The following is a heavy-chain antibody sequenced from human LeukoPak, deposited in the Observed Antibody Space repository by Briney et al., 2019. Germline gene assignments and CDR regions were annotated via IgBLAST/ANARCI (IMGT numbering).Heavy chain of an antibody. J-gene: IGHJ4*02. Sequence: VASVKVSCKASGYTFTSYYMHWVRQAPGQGLEWMGIINPSGGSTSYAQKFQGRVTMTRDMSTSTVYMELSSLRSEDTAVYYCARDSLPVDVYFDNWGQGTLVTVSS. V-gene: IGHV1-46*01. CDR2: INPSGGST. CDR1: GYTFTSYY. CDR3: ARDSLPVDVYFDN.